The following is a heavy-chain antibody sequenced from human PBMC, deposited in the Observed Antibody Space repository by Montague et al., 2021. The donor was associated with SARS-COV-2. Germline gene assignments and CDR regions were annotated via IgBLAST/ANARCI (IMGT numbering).Heavy chain of an antibody. V-gene: IGHV3-48*01. Sequence: SLRLSCAASGFTFSSYSMNWVRQAPGKGLEWVSYISSSSSTTYYADSVKGRFTISRDNAKNSLYLQMNSLRAEDTAVYYCARDLGLVPAMVYYYYYGMDVWGQGTTVTVSS. J-gene: IGHJ6*02. D-gene: IGHD5-18*01. CDR1: GFTFSSYS. CDR2: ISSSSSTT. CDR3: ARDLGLVPAMVYYYYYGMDV.